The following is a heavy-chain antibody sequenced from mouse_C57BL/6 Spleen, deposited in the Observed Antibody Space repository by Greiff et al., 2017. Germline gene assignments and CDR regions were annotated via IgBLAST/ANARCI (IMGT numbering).Heavy chain of an antibody. J-gene: IGHJ3*01. V-gene: IGHV1-52*01. CDR3: SRKGVYYDYDWFAY. D-gene: IGHD2-4*01. CDR1: GYTFTSYW. CDR2: IDPSDSET. Sequence: VQLQQPGAELVRPGSSVKLSCKASGYTFTSYWMHWVKQRPIQGLEWIGNIDPSDSETHYTQKFKDKATLTVDKSSSTAYMQLSSLTSEDSAVYYCSRKGVYYDYDWFAYWGQGTLVTVSA.